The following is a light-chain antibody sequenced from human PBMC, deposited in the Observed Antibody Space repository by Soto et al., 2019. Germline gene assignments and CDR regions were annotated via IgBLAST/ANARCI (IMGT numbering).Light chain of an antibody. J-gene: IGKJ1*01. Sequence: IQMTQYPSTLSASVGDRVTIICRASQSISSWLAWYQQKGGKAPKLLISKASNLDSGVPSRFSGSGSGTEFNLTISSLQPEDFATYYCQQYNSFIWTFGQGTKVDIK. CDR1: QSISSW. CDR3: QQYNSFIWT. CDR2: KAS. V-gene: IGKV1-5*03.